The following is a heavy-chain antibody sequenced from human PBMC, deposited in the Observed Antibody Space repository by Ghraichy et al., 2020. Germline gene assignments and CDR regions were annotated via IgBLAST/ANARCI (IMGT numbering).Heavy chain of an antibody. CDR2: ISSSSHYI. CDR1: GFSFSTFY. D-gene: IGHD6-19*01. CDR3: ARRMGTSGWYGY. V-gene: IGHV3-21*01. Sequence: GRSLRLSCAASGFSFSTFYMNWVRQAPGKGPEWVSSISSSSHYIYYADSVKGRFTISRDNAKNSLYLQMNSLRVEDTAVYYCARRMGTSGWYGYWGQGTLVTVSS. J-gene: IGHJ1*01.